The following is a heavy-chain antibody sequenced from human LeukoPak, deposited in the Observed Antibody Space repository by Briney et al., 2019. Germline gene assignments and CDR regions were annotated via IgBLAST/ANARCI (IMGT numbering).Heavy chain of an antibody. CDR3: ARSRQGSGLLNY. J-gene: IGHJ4*02. D-gene: IGHD3-10*01. V-gene: IGHV4-30-2*01. CDR2: IYDRGPT. CDR1: GGAITSGGYS. Sequence: PSETLSLTCTVSGGAITSGGYSWNWIRQPPGKGLEWIGCIYDRGPTYYNPSLKSRITISVDRPKNQFFLNVTSVTAADTAVYHCARSRQGSGLLNYWGQGNLVAVSS.